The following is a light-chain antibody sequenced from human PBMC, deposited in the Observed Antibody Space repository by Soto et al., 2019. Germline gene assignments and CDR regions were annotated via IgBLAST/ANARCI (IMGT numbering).Light chain of an antibody. Sequence: QPASVSGSPGQSITISCTGTSSDVGSYNLVSWYQQHPGKAPKLIIYEGNKRPSGVSNRFSGSKSGNTASLTISGLQAEDEADYYCCSYSGSSTHVVFGGGTKLTVL. J-gene: IGLJ2*01. CDR1: SSDVGSYNL. V-gene: IGLV2-23*01. CDR2: EGN. CDR3: CSYSGSSTHVV.